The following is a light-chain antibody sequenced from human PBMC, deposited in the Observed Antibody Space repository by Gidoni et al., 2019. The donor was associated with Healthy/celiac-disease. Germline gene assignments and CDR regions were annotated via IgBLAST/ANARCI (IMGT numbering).Light chain of an antibody. CDR1: QSISSY. Sequence: RVTITCRASQSISSYLNWYQQKPGKAPKLLLYAASSLQSGVPSRFSGSGSGTDFTLTISSLQPEDFATYYCQQSYSTPEYTFGQGTKLEIK. CDR2: AAS. CDR3: QQSYSTPEYT. J-gene: IGKJ2*01. V-gene: IGKV1-39*01.